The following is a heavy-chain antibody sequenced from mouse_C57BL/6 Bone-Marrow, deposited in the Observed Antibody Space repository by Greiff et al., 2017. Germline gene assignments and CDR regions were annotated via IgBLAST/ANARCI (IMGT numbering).Heavy chain of an antibody. J-gene: IGHJ2*01. CDR3: ARSDYDGFDY. V-gene: IGHV1-4*01. CDR2: INPSSGYT. D-gene: IGHD2-4*01. CDR1: GYTFTSYT. Sequence: QVQLQQSGAELARPGASVKMSCKASGYTFTSYTMHWVKQRPGQGLEWIGYINPSSGYTKYNQKFKDKATLTADKSSSTAYMQRSSLTSEDSAVYYCARSDYDGFDYWGQGTTLTVSS.